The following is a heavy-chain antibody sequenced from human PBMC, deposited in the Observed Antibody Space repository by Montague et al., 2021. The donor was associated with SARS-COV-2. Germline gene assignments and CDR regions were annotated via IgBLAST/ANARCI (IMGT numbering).Heavy chain of an antibody. V-gene: IGHV4-59*02. CDR3: ARDLPPSRPRNPV. CDR1: GVSVKNYY. D-gene: IGHD2/OR15-2a*01. CDR2: IYYSGST. Sequence: SETLSLTCTVSGVSVKNYYWSWIRQPPGKGLEWIGYIYYSGSTNYNPSLKSRVTISVDTSKNQFSLRLSSVTAADTAVYYCARDLPPSRPRNPVWGQGTLVTVSS. J-gene: IGHJ4*02.